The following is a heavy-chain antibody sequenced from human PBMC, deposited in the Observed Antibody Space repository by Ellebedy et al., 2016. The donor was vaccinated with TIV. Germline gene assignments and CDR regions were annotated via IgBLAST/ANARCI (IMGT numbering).Heavy chain of an antibody. V-gene: IGHV1-18*04. D-gene: IGHD4-17*01. Sequence: GESLKISCKASGYSFTSYGISWVRQAPGQGVEWMGWINTYNGNTNFGQKFQDKFTMTADTSTSTAYMELRSLRSDDTALYYCARGGGNGDFIDYWGQGTLVTVSS. J-gene: IGHJ4*02. CDR2: INTYNGNT. CDR1: GYSFTSYG. CDR3: ARGGGNGDFIDY.